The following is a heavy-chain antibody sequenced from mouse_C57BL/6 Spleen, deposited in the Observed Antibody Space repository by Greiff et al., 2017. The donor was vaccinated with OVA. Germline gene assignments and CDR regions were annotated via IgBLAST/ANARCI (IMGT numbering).Heavy chain of an antibody. CDR1: GYTFTDYY. J-gene: IGHJ1*03. CDR2: INPNNGGT. CDR3: AKGELRYWYFDV. V-gene: IGHV1-26*01. Sequence: EVQLQQSGPELVKPGASVKISCKASGYTFTDYYMNWVKQSHGKSLEWIGDINPNNGGTSYNQKFKGKATLTVDKSSSAAYMELRSLTSEDSAVYYCAKGELRYWYFDVWGTGTTVTVSS.